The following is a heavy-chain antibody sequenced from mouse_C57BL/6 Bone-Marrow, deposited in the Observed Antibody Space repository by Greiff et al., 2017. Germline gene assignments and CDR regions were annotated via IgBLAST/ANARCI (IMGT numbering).Heavy chain of an antibody. J-gene: IGHJ2*01. CDR1: GFNIKDDY. D-gene: IGHD1-1*01. V-gene: IGHV14-4*01. Sequence: VQLKESGAELVRPGASVKLSCTASGFNIKDDYMHWVKQRPEQGLEWIGWIDPENGDTEYASKFQGKATITADTSSNTAYLQLSRLTSEDTAVYYCTPITTVVATSYFDYWGQGTTLTVSS. CDR2: IDPENGDT. CDR3: TPITTVVATSYFDY.